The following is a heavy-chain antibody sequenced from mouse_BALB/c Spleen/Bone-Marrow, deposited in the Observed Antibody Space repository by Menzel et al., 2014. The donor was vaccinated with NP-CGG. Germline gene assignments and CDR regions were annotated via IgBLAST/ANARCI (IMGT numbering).Heavy chain of an antibody. D-gene: IGHD2-13*01. J-gene: IGHJ4*01. CDR2: ISSGGSYT. V-gene: IGHV5-9-1*01. CDR3: ARKLEYGDYDAMDY. CDR1: GFTFSSYA. Sequence: EVKVVESGGGLVKPGGFQKLSCAASGFTFSSYAMSWVRQTPEKRLEWVATISSGGSYTYYPDSVKGRFTISRDNAKNTLYLQMSSLRSEDTAMYYCARKLEYGDYDAMDYWGQGTSVTVSS.